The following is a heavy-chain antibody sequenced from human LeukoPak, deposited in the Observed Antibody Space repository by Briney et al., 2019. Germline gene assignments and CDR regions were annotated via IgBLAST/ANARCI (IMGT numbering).Heavy chain of an antibody. D-gene: IGHD2-15*01. CDR3: LRGYCRDY. J-gene: IGHJ4*02. CDR1: GFHFSNYA. CDR2: ISGSGDNT. V-gene: IGHV3-23*01. Sequence: GGSLTLSYAVSGFHFSNYAMSWLGQAPGKGLAWVSAISGSGDNTYYADSVKGRFTVSRDNAKDSLYLQMNSLRVEDTAVYYCLRGYCRDYGGRENLDSVS.